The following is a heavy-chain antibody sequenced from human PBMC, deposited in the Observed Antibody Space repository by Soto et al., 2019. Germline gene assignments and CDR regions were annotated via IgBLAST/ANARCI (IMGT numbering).Heavy chain of an antibody. J-gene: IGHJ5*02. V-gene: IGHV4-31*03. CDR3: ARSVFP. CDR1: GDSISTNSYS. CDR2: IYYSGST. Sequence: PSETLSLTCTVSGDSISTNSYSWGWIRQPPGQGLEWIGYIYYSGSTYYNPSLKSRLTISVDTSKNQFSLKLSSVTAADTAVYYCARSVFPWGQGTLVTVSS.